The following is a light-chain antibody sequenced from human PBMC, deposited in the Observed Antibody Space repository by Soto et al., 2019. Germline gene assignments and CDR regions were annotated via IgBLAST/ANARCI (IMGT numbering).Light chain of an antibody. CDR2: GAS. Sequence: EIAMSQAPATLSVSPGERPTLSCRASQSVSSNLAWYQQKPGQAPRLLIYGASNRATGIPDRFSGSGSGTDFTLTISRLEPEDFAVYYCQQYGSSGTFGQGTNVDI. J-gene: IGKJ1*01. CDR1: QSVSSN. V-gene: IGKV3-20*01. CDR3: QQYGSSGT.